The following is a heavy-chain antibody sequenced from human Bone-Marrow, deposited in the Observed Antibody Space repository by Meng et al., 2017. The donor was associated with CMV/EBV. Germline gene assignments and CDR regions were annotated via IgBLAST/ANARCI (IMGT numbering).Heavy chain of an antibody. Sequence: GESLKISCAASGFTFNSYAMHWVRQAPGKGLEWVAVISYDGSNKYYADSVKGRFTISRDNSKNTLYLQMNSLRAEDTAVYYCARGRLSGYSGYDHYYYYGMDVWGQGTTVTVSS. J-gene: IGHJ6*02. D-gene: IGHD5-12*01. CDR1: GFTFNSYA. CDR2: ISYDGSNK. V-gene: IGHV3-30*04. CDR3: ARGRLSGYSGYDHYYYYGMDV.